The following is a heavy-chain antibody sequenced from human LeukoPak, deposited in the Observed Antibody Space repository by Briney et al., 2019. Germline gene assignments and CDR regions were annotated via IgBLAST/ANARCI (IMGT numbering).Heavy chain of an antibody. Sequence: GASVKVSCKASGYTFTGYYMHWLRQAPGQGLEWMGWINPNSGGTNYAQKFQGRVTMTRDTSISTAYMELSRLRSDDTAVYYCARDQYYDFWSGLSQFDPWGQGTLVTVSS. CDR3: ARDQYYDFWSGLSQFDP. J-gene: IGHJ5*02. D-gene: IGHD3-3*01. CDR2: INPNSGGT. V-gene: IGHV1-2*02. CDR1: GYTFTGYY.